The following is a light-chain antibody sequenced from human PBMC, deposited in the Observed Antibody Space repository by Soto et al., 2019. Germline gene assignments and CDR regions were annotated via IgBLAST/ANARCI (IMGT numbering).Light chain of an antibody. V-gene: IGKV3-11*01. CDR2: DGS. J-gene: IGKJ1*01. CDR1: QSISVY. CDR3: PQYGYSPWT. Sequence: EVVLRQSPVTLSLSPGERATLSFRASQSISVYLAWYQQKPGQAPRLLIYDGSNRATGIPARFSGSGSGTDFTLTISSLEPEDFAFYYCPQYGYSPWTFGLGTKVAIK.